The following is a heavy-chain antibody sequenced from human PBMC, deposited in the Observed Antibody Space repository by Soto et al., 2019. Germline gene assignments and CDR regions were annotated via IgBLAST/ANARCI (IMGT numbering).Heavy chain of an antibody. D-gene: IGHD7-27*01. J-gene: IGHJ6*02. CDR3: VRGVPGAPTYFWYGMDV. Sequence: EVQLVESGGGLVQPGGSLRLSCAASGFTFSSYSMNWVRQAPGKGLQWISYISSSSNTIYYADSVKGRFTISRDYAKNSLYLQMNSLTDEDTAVYYCVRGVPGAPTYFWYGMDVWGQGTTVTVSS. CDR2: ISSSSNTI. V-gene: IGHV3-48*02. CDR1: GFTFSSYS.